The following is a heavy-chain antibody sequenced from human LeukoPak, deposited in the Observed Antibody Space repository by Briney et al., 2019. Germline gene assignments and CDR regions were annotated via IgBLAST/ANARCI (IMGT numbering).Heavy chain of an antibody. CDR1: GFSFRSCC. CDR3: ARVLWFGGIYYFDH. J-gene: IGHJ4*02. CDR2: IKEDGSDK. Sequence: GGSLRLSCAASGFSFRSCCMSWVRQAPGKGLEWGASIKEDGSDKYYVESVKGRFTISRENARNSLYLQMNSLRAEDTAVYYCARVLWFGGIYYFDHWGQGTLVTVSS. D-gene: IGHD3-10*01. V-gene: IGHV3-7*04.